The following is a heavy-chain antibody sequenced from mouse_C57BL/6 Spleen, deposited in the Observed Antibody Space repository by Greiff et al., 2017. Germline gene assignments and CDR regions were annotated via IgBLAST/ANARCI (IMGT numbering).Heavy chain of an antibody. CDR2: IYPGSGST. J-gene: IGHJ1*03. D-gene: IGHD1-1*01. CDR3: ASPCYYGSSYGYFDV. V-gene: IGHV1-55*01. Sequence: VQLQQPGAELVKPGASVKMSCKASGYTFTSYWITWVKQRPGQGLEWIGDIYPGSGSTNYNEKFKSKATLTVDTSSSTAYMQLSSLTSEDSAVYYWASPCYYGSSYGYFDVWGTGTTVTVSS. CDR1: GYTFTSYW.